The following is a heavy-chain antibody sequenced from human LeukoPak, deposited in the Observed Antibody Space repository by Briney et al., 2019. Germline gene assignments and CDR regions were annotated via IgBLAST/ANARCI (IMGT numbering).Heavy chain of an antibody. Sequence: PSETLSLTCAVYGGSFSGYYWSWIRQPPGKGLEWIGEINHIGSTNYNPPLKSRVTISVDTSKNQFSLKLSSVTAADTAVYYCARGETGLCYDIPAYFDYWGQGTLVTVSS. J-gene: IGHJ4*02. CDR3: ARGETGLCYDIPAYFDY. CDR1: GGSFSGYY. V-gene: IGHV4-34*01. D-gene: IGHD3-9*01. CDR2: INHIGST.